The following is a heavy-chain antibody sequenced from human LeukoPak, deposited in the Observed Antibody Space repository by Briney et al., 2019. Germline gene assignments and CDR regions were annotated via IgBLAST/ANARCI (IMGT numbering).Heavy chain of an antibody. J-gene: IGHJ4*02. Sequence: GGSLRLSCAASGFTFKSYDMHWVRQAAGEGPEWVSAIGTAGDTYYLGSVKGRFTISRENAKNSLYLQMNSLRAGDTAVYYCARGGRGSSWFDNWGQGTLVTVSS. D-gene: IGHD6-13*01. CDR1: GFTFKSYD. CDR2: IGTAGDT. V-gene: IGHV3-13*01. CDR3: ARGGRGSSWFDN.